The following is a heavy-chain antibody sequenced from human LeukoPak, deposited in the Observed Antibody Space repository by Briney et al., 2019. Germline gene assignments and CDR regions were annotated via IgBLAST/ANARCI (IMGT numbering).Heavy chain of an antibody. CDR3: AREVGYCSSTSCSAVMDV. Sequence: PSETLSLTCTVSGGSISSYYWSWIRQPPGKGLEWIGYIYYSGSTNYNPSLKSRVTISVDTSQNQFSLKLSSVTAADTAVYYCAREVGYCSSTSCSAVMDVWGQGTTVTVSS. CDR1: GGSISSYY. V-gene: IGHV4-59*01. D-gene: IGHD2-2*01. J-gene: IGHJ6*02. CDR2: IYYSGST.